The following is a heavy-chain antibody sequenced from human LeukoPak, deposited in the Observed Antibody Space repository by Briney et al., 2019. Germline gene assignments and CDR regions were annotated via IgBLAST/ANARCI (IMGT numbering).Heavy chain of an antibody. CDR1: GFTFSSYA. J-gene: IGHJ4*02. CDR2: IRGSAGST. D-gene: IGHD1-26*01. V-gene: IGHV3-23*01. Sequence: GGSLRLSCAASGFTFSSYAMSWVRQAPGKGLEWVSAIRGSAGSTYYADSVKGRFTISRDNSKNTLYVQMNSLRAEGTAVYYCXXXXXIVGATEAFDCWGQGTLVTVSS. CDR3: XXXXXIVGATEAFDC.